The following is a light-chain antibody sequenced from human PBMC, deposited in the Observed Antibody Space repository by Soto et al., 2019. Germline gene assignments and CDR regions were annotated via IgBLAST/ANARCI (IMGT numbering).Light chain of an antibody. CDR2: DAS. Sequence: EIVLTQSPATLSLSPGERATLSCRASQSVSSYLAWYQQKPGQAPRLLIYDASNRATGIPARFSGSGSGTDFPLTISSLEPEDFTFYYCQQRSNWPPLNFGGGTKVEIK. J-gene: IGKJ4*01. CDR1: QSVSSY. V-gene: IGKV3-11*01. CDR3: QQRSNWPPLN.